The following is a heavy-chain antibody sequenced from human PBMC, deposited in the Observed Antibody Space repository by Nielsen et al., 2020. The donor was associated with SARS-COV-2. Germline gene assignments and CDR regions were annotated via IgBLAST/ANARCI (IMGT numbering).Heavy chain of an antibody. CDR1: GFTFSSYD. Sequence: GESLKISCVVSGFTFSSYDMRWVRQAPGKGLEWVSAIGSAGDTYYPGSVKGRFTISRENAKNSLYLQMNSLRAGDTAVYYCARGGYGWIGGGMDVWGQGTTVTVSS. D-gene: IGHD3-10*01. V-gene: IGHV3-13*04. CDR2: IGSAGDT. J-gene: IGHJ6*02. CDR3: ARGGYGWIGGGMDV.